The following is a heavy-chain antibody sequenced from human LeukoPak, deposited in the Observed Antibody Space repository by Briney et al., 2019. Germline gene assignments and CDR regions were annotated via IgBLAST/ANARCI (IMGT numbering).Heavy chain of an antibody. CDR3: AGERGEEYSSGWYKRNYFDN. V-gene: IGHV4-39*07. CDR1: GDSFSSVTDY. CDR2: GDYSGGT. Sequence: TSETLSLTCTVSGDSFSSVTDYWAWIRQPPGKGLEWIASGDYSGGTYYNPSLEGRVAISADMSKNQFSLKLTSVTGADTAVYYCAGERGEEYSSGWYKRNYFDNWGQGIRVTVSS. D-gene: IGHD6-19*01. J-gene: IGHJ4*02.